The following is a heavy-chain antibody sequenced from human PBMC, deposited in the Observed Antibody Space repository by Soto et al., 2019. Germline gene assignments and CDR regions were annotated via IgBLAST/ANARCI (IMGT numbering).Heavy chain of an antibody. V-gene: IGHV2-5*01. CDR3: AHHRAVYDSSGYYSPLCDY. Sequence: GSGPTEVNPTRACTLTWTLSRVSLRTSSWGVAWIRQPPGKALEWLALIYWNDDKRYSPSLKSRLTITKDTSKDHVVLTMTNMNPVDTATYYCAHHRAVYDSSGYYSPLCDYWGQGTLVTVSS. J-gene: IGHJ4*02. CDR1: RVSLRTSSWG. D-gene: IGHD3-22*01. CDR2: IYWNDDK.